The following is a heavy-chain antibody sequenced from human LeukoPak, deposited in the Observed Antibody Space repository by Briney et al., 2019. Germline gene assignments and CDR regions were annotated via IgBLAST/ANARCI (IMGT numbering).Heavy chain of an antibody. CDR3: ALSFIVVAFDAFDI. D-gene: IGHD2-21*01. V-gene: IGHV4-39*01. CDR1: GGSVRSSSYF. CDR2: IYHSGST. Sequence: SETLSLTCTASGGSVRSSSYFWAWIRQSPGKGLEWIATIYHSGSTYYNPSLKSRVTISVDTSKNQFSLKLSSVTAADTAVYYCALSFIVVAFDAFDIWGQGTMVTVSS. J-gene: IGHJ3*02.